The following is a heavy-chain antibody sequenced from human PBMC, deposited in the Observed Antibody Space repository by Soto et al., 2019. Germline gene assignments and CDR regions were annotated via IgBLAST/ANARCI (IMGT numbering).Heavy chain of an antibody. CDR3: ARSHDYSDFYFDY. CDR1: GFTVSSNY. V-gene: IGHV3-53*01. Sequence: GGSLRLSCAASGFTVSSNYMSWVRQAPGKGLEWVSVIRSGGGTYYADSVKGRFTISRDNSKNTLYLQMNSLRAEDTAVYYCARSHDYSDFYFDYWGQGTLVTVSS. D-gene: IGHD4-17*01. J-gene: IGHJ4*02. CDR2: IRSGGGT.